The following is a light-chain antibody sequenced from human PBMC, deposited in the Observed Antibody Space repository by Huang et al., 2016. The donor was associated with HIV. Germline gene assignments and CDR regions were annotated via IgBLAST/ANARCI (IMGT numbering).Light chain of an antibody. V-gene: IGKV4-1*01. CDR2: WGS. CDR1: HSLLNSPNRKNY. Sequence: DIVMTQSPDFLAVSLGERATISCKSSHSLLNSPNRKNYLAWYQQNPGQPPKLLIYWGSVLGAGVPERFIGSGSGTYLTLTSTSLQAEDVAVYFCQQYFFSPMTFGPGTKVDI. CDR3: QQYFFSPMT. J-gene: IGKJ3*01.